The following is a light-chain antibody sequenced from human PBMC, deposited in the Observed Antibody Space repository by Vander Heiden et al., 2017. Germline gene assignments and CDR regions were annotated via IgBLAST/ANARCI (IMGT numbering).Light chain of an antibody. V-gene: IGKV2-28*01. Sequence: DLVIPNSQLSLPVTPGEPASISCRSSHSLLHSNGYSYWDWYLQKPGQYPQLLIYLGTNRASGVPDRFSGSGSGTDFTLKISRVEAGDVGVYYCMQDLQTPWTFGQGTKLEIK. J-gene: IGKJ2*02. CDR3: MQDLQTPWT. CDR2: LGT. CDR1: HSLLHSNGYSY.